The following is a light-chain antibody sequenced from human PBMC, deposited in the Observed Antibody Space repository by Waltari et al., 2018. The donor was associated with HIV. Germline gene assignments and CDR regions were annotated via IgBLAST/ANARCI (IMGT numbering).Light chain of an antibody. CDR1: SSDVGDNAY. CDR3: TSYAGRDNLV. CDR2: EVS. V-gene: IGLV2-8*01. J-gene: IGLJ2*01. Sequence: QSALTQPPSASGSPGQSVTISCTGTSSDVGDNAYVPWYQQHPGKAPKVMIYEVSKRPSGVPDRISGSKSGNTASLTVSGLQAEDEADYFCTSYAGRDNLVFGGGTKLTV.